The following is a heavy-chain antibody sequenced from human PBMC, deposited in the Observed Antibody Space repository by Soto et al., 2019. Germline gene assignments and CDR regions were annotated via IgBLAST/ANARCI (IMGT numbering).Heavy chain of an antibody. CDR2: ISYDGSNK. V-gene: IGHV3-30*18. CDR3: AKDPAPPYSSGWYDYYYYGMDV. D-gene: IGHD6-19*01. J-gene: IGHJ6*02. Sequence: GGSLRLSCAASGFTFSSYGMHWVRQAPGKGLEWVAVISYDGSNKYYADSVKGRFTISRDNSKNTLYLQMNSLRAEDTAVYYCAKDPAPPYSSGWYDYYYYGMDVWGQGTTVTVSS. CDR1: GFTFSSYG.